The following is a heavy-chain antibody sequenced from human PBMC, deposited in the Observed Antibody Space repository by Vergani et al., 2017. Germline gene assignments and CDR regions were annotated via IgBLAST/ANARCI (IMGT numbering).Heavy chain of an antibody. Sequence: QVQLVESGGGLVQPGRSLRLSCAASGFRFSIYDMQWVRQAPGRGLECVALISNDGRHTYYADSVRGRFSISRDNSKNTLYLQMNSLRTEDTANYYCRGEMDVWGKGTTVTVSS. V-gene: IGHV3-30*04. CDR3: RGEMDV. J-gene: IGHJ6*04. CDR1: GFRFSIYD. CDR2: ISNDGRHT.